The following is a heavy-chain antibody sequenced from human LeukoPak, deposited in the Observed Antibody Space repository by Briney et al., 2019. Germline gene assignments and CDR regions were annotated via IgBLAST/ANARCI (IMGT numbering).Heavy chain of an antibody. CDR3: ARDGRRYSGSYYYFDY. CDR2: INPIFGTA. D-gene: IGHD1-26*01. CDR1: GGTFSSYA. J-gene: IGHJ4*02. V-gene: IGHV1-69*05. Sequence: ASVKVSCKASGGTFSSYAISWVRQAPGQGLEWMGGINPIFGTANYAQKFQGRVTITTDESTSTAYMELCSLRSEDTAVYYCARDGRRYSGSYYYFDYWGQGTLVTVSS.